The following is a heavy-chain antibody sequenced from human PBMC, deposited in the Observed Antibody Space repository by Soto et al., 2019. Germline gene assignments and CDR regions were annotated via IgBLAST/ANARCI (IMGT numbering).Heavy chain of an antibody. CDR2: IVVGSGNT. J-gene: IGHJ6*02. D-gene: IGHD2-15*01. CDR1: GFTFTSSA. V-gene: IGHV1-58*01. Sequence: SVKVSCKASGFTFTSSAVQWVRQARGQRLEWIGWIVVGSGNTNYAQKFQERVTITRDMSTSTAYMELSSLRSEDTAVYYCAAGGGPSVYYGMDVWGQGTKVTVYS. CDR3: AAGGGPSVYYGMDV.